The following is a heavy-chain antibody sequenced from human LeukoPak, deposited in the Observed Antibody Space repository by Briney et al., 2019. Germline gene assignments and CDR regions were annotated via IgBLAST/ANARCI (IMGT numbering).Heavy chain of an antibody. CDR3: AREYQLLTFIDY. CDR2: TYHSGST. J-gene: IGHJ4*02. V-gene: IGHV4-30-2*01. Sequence: SQTLCLTFTVSGGAINSSGYYWRWIRQPPGKGLEWIGYTYHSGSTYYNPSLKRRVTISIDRSKTQFSLKLSSVTAADTAVYYCAREYQLLTFIDYWGQGTLVTVSS. D-gene: IGHD2-2*01. CDR1: GGAINSSGYY.